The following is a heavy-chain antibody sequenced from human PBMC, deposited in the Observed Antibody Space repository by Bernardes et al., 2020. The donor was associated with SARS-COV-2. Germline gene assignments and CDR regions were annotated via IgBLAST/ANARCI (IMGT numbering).Heavy chain of an antibody. D-gene: IGHD5-18*01. J-gene: IGHJ4*02. V-gene: IGHV3-9*01. Sequence: GGSLRLSCAASGFTFDDYAMHWVRQAPGKGLEWVSGISWNSGSIGYADSVKGRFTISRDNAKNSLYLQMNSLRAEDTALYYCTASIWLWLQLDYWGQGTLVTVSS. CDR2: ISWNSGSI. CDR3: TASIWLWLQLDY. CDR1: GFTFDDYA.